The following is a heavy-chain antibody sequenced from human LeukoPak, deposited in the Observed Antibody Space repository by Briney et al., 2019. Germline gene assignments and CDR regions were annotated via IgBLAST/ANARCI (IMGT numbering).Heavy chain of an antibody. V-gene: IGHV1-69*04. J-gene: IGHJ4*02. Sequence: ASVKVSCKASGGTFSSYAISWVRQAPGQGREWMGRIIPILGIANYAKKFEGRVTITGDKSTSTAYMELSSVRSEDTSVYYCARVGRYYYDSSGQFDYWGQGPLVAVSS. D-gene: IGHD3-22*01. CDR3: ARVGRYYYDSSGQFDY. CDR1: GGTFSSYA. CDR2: IIPILGIA.